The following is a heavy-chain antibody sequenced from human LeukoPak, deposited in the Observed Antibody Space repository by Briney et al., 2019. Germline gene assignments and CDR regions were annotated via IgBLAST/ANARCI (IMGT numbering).Heavy chain of an antibody. CDR2: IKQDGSEK. CDR1: GITFSSYW. CDR3: RLTYSSSWLYFDY. Sequence: PGGSLRLSCADSGITFSSYWMSWVRQAPGKGLEWVANIKQDGSEKYHVDSVKGRFTISRHNAKNSLYLQMNSLRAEDTAVYYCRLTYSSSWLYFDYWGQGTLVTVSS. J-gene: IGHJ4*02. D-gene: IGHD6-13*01. V-gene: IGHV3-7*01.